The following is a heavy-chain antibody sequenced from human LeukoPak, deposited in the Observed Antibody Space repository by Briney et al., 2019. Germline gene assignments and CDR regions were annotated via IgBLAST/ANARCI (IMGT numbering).Heavy chain of an antibody. CDR1: GGSISSSSYY. CDR2: INHSGST. J-gene: IGHJ4*02. Sequence: PSETLSLTCTVSGGSISSSSYYWSWIRQPPGKGLEWIGEINHSGSTNYNPSLKSRVTISVDTSKNQFSLKLSSVTAADTAVYYCARVIRRGSRPSDYWGQGTLVTVSS. CDR3: ARVIRRGSRPSDY. V-gene: IGHV4-39*07. D-gene: IGHD1-26*01.